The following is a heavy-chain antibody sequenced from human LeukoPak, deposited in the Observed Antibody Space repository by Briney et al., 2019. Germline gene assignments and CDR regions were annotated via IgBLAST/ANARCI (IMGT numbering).Heavy chain of an antibody. Sequence: ASVKVSCKASGGTFSSYAISWVRQAPGQGLEWMGGIIPIFGTANYAQKFQGRVTITTDESTSTAYMELSSLRSEDTAVYYCARGYSSSSALDYWGQGTLVTVSS. J-gene: IGHJ4*02. CDR2: IIPIFGTA. CDR1: GGTFSSYA. CDR3: ARGYSSSSALDY. V-gene: IGHV1-69*05. D-gene: IGHD6-6*01.